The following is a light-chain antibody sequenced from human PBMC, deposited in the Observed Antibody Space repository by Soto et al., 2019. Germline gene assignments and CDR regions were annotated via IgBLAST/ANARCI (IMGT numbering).Light chain of an antibody. Sequence: QSALTQPASVSGSPGQSITISCTGTSSDVGSYNLVSWYQQHPGKAPKLMIYEGSKRPTGVSNRFSGSKSANTASLTISGLQPEDEAEYYCCSYTSATTWVFGGGTQLTVL. CDR1: SSDVGSYNL. CDR3: CSYTSATTWV. J-gene: IGLJ3*02. CDR2: EGS. V-gene: IGLV2-23*01.